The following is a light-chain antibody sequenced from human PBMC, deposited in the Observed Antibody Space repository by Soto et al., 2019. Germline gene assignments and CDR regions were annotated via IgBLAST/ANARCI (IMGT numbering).Light chain of an antibody. CDR3: QQRSNWRWLT. CDR1: QSVSSY. J-gene: IGKJ4*01. CDR2: DAS. Sequence: IVLTQSPATLSLSPWERDKISCRASQSVSSYLAWYQQKAGQAPRLLIYDASNRATGIPARFSGSVSGTDFTLTISSLEPEDFAVYYCQQRSNWRWLTFGGGTKVDIK. V-gene: IGKV3-11*01.